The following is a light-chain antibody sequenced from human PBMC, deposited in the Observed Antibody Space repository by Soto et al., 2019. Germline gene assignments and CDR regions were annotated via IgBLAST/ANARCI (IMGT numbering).Light chain of an antibody. J-gene: IGLJ1*01. CDR3: TSYTSSSTLV. CDR2: EVN. CDR1: SSDVGGYNY. Sequence: QSVLTQPASVSGSPGQSITVSCTGTSSDVGGYNYVSWYQQHPGKAPQLLIYEVNIRPSGVSNRFSASKSGNTASLTISGLQAQDEAAYYCTSYTSSSTLVFGTGTKVTVL. V-gene: IGLV2-14*01.